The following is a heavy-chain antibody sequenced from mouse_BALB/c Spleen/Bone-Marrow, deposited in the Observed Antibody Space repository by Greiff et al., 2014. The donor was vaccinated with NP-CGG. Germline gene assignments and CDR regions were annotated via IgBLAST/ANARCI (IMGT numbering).Heavy chain of an antibody. CDR2: ISGGSSII. J-gene: IGHJ4*01. CDR1: GFTFSSFG. Sequence: DVHLVESGGGLVQPGGSRELSCAASGFTFSSFGMHWVRQAPEKGLEWVAYISGGSSIIYYADTVKGRFTISRDNPKNTLFLQMTSLRSEDTAIYYCARKDYFGYAAMDYWGQGTSVTVSS. V-gene: IGHV5-17*02. CDR3: ARKDYFGYAAMDY. D-gene: IGHD1-2*01.